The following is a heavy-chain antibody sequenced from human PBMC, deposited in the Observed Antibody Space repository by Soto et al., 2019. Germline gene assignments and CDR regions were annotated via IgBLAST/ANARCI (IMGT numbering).Heavy chain of an antibody. J-gene: IGHJ5*02. CDR2: IYYTGKT. Sequence: SETLSLTCSVSGDYIHVGGYYWTWIRQRPGKGLEWMGYIYYTGKTYYNPSLESRLTMSVDRSKNQFSLRLTSVTAADTAVYFCGRDLPSNANCIDPWGQGTLVTVSS. V-gene: IGHV4-30-4*01. CDR1: GDYIHVGGYY. D-gene: IGHD2-2*01. CDR3: GRDLPSNANCIDP.